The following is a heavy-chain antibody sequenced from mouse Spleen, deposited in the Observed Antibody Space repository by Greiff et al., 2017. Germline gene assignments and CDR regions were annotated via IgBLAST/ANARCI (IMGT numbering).Heavy chain of an antibody. V-gene: IGHV5-6-2*01. CDR2: INSNGGST. CDR3: ARRGYSYYSYEMDY. Sequence: EVKLVESGGGLVKPGGSLKLSCAASGFTFSSYAMSWVRQTPEKRLEWVAAINSNGGSTYYPDTVKDRFTISRDNAKNTLYLQMSSLRSEDTALYYCARRGYSYYSYEMDYWGQGTSVTVSS. CDR1: GFTFSSYA. D-gene: IGHD2-12*01. J-gene: IGHJ4*01.